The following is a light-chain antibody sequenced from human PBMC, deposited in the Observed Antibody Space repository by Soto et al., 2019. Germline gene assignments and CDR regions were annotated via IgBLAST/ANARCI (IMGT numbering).Light chain of an antibody. V-gene: IGLV2-14*01. CDR2: DVS. J-gene: IGLJ1*01. CDR3: SSYTSSSNYV. CDR1: SSDVGGYNY. Sequence: QSALTQPASVSGSPGQSITISCTGTSSDVGGYNYVSWYQQHPGKAPKLMIYDVSNRPSGVSKRFSGTKSGNTTSLTISGRQAEDEADYYCSSYTSSSNYVFGTGTKLTVL.